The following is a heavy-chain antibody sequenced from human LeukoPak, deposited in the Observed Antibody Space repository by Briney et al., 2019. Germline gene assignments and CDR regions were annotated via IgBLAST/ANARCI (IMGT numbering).Heavy chain of an antibody. J-gene: IGHJ3*02. D-gene: IGHD6-19*01. CDR1: GGTFSSYA. CDR3: ARDLGQWLHGDAFDI. V-gene: IGHV1-69*04. CDR2: IIPILGIA. Sequence: GSSVTVSCKDSGGTFSSYAISWVRQAPGQGLEWMGRIIPILGIANYAQKFQGRVTITADKSTSTAYMELSSLRSEDTAVYYCARDLGQWLHGDAFDIWGQGTMATVSS.